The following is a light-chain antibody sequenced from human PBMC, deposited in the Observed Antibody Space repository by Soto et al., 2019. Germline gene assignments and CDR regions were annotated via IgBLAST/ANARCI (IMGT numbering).Light chain of an antibody. CDR2: HAS. Sequence: DIQMTQSPSTLSASVGDRVTITCRAIQSISSWLAWYQQKPGKAPTLLIYHASSLESGVPARFSGSGSGTEFTLTISSLQSEDLAVYYCQQYNNWPRTFGQGTKVDIK. J-gene: IGKJ1*01. CDR3: QQYNNWPRT. CDR1: QSISSW. V-gene: IGKV1-5*01.